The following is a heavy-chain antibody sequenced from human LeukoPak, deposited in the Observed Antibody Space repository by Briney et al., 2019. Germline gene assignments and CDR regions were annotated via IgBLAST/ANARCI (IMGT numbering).Heavy chain of an antibody. Sequence: PGGSLRLSCAASGFIFDDFGLSWVRQAPGRGLEWVSAINWSGLNTAYTDSVKGRFTISRDNAKNSLYLQMNSLRAEDTALYYCAKVAEDYYDSSGYYKGGYFDLWGRGTLVTVSS. V-gene: IGHV3-20*04. D-gene: IGHD3-22*01. J-gene: IGHJ2*01. CDR3: AKVAEDYYDSSGYYKGGYFDL. CDR2: INWSGLNT. CDR1: GFIFDDFG.